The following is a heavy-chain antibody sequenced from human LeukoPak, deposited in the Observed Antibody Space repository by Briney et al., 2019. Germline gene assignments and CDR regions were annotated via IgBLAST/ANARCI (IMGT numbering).Heavy chain of an antibody. CDR2: FDPEDGET. CDR1: GYTLTELS. CDR3: ATGSYDSSGYPYAFDI. J-gene: IGHJ3*02. V-gene: IGHV1-24*01. Sequence: ASVKVSYKVSGYTLTELSMRWVRQAPGKGLEWMGGFDPEDGETIYAQKFQGRVTMTEDTSTDTAYMELSSLRSEDTAVYYCATGSYDSSGYPYAFDIWGQGTMVTVSS. D-gene: IGHD3-22*01.